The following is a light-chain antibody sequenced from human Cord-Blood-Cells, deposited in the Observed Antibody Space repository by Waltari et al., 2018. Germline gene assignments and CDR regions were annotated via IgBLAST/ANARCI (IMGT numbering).Light chain of an antibody. CDR2: AGS. V-gene: IGKV1-39*01. Sequence: DIQMTQSPSSLSASVGDRVTITCRASQSISSYLNWYQQKPGKAPKLLIYAGSSLQSGVPSRLSGSGSETDFTLTISSLQPEDFATYYCQQRYSTPSFGGVTKVEIK. CDR1: QSISSY. J-gene: IGKJ4*01. CDR3: QQRYSTPS.